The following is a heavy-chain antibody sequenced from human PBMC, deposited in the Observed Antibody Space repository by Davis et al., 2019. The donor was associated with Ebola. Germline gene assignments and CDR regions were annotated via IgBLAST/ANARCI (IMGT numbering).Heavy chain of an antibody. J-gene: IGHJ6*02. CDR3: ARDLAGFGYTYSGDYYYGMDV. CDR1: GFTFSSYR. V-gene: IGHV3-7*03. CDR2: IKKDGSEK. D-gene: IGHD5-18*01. Sequence: GESLKISCAASGFTFSSYRMTWVRQAPGKGLEWVANIKKDGSEKYYVDSVKDRFTISRDNAKNSLYLQMNRLRVEDTAVYYCARDLAGFGYTYSGDYYYGMDVWGQGTTVTVSS.